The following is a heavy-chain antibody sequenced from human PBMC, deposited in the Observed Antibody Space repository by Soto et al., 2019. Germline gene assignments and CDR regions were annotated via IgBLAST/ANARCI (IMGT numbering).Heavy chain of an antibody. CDR2: IWSDGSNK. Sequence: QVQLVESGGGVVQPGKSLRLSCAASGFVFSNYGMHWVRQAPGKGLEWVAVIWSDGSNKYYGDSVKGRFTISRDNSKNTLYLLMNSLGAEATGVYYCASGSAVGCYYGMDVWGQGTTVTVSS. V-gene: IGHV3-33*01. CDR3: ASGSAVGCYYGMDV. CDR1: GFVFSNYG. J-gene: IGHJ6*02. D-gene: IGHD6-13*01.